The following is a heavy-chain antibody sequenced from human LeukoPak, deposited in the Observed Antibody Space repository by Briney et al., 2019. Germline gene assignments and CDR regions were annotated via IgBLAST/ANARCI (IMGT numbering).Heavy chain of an antibody. J-gene: IGHJ1*01. CDR2: IYYSGST. CDR1: GGSISSSSYY. D-gene: IGHD2-2*02. CDR3: ARGKGYCSSTSCYTQEYFQH. V-gene: IGHV4-39*01. Sequence: KASETLSLTCTVSGGSISSSSYYWGWIRQPPGRGLEWIGSIYYSGSTYYNPSLKSRVTISVDTSKNQFSLKLSSVTAADTAVYYCARGKGYCSSTSCYTQEYFQHWGQGTLVTASS.